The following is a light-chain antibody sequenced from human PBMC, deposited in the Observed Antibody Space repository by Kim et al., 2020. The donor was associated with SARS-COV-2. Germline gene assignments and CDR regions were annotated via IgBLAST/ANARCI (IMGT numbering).Light chain of an antibody. CDR2: DVS. CDR3: SSYTSSSTPYV. V-gene: IGLV2-14*03. J-gene: IGLJ1*01. Sequence: QSALTQPDSVSGSPGQSITISCTGTSSDVGGYNYVSWYQQHPGKAPKLMIYDVSNRPSGVSNRFSGSKSGNTASLTISGLQAEDEADYHCSSYTSSSTPYVFGIGTKVTVL. CDR1: SSDVGGYNY.